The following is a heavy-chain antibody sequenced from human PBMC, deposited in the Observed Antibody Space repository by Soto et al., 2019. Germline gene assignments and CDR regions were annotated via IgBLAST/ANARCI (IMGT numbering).Heavy chain of an antibody. CDR1: GGSVSSGSYY. V-gene: IGHV4-61*01. CDR2: IYYSGST. J-gene: IGHJ4*02. Sequence: QVQLQESGPGLVKPSETLSLTCTVSGGSVSSGSYYWSWIRQPPGKGLEWIGYIYYSGSTNYNPSLKRRVTISVDTSKNQFSLKLISVTAADTAVYYCARESGTSYYFDYWGQGTLVTVSS. CDR3: ARESGTSYYFDY. D-gene: IGHD1-1*01.